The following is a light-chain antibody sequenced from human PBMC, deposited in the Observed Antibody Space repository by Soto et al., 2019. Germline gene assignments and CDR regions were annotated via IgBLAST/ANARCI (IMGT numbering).Light chain of an antibody. CDR2: GAS. V-gene: IGKV3-20*01. CDR3: QQYGDSPYT. Sequence: EIVLTQSPGTLSLSPGDRVTLSCRASESVSSNHLAWYQQKLGQAPRLLIFGASSRAAGIPDRFSGSGSGTDFTFTISRLEPEDFAVYYCQQYGDSPYTFGLGTKVEIK. CDR1: ESVSSNH. J-gene: IGKJ2*01.